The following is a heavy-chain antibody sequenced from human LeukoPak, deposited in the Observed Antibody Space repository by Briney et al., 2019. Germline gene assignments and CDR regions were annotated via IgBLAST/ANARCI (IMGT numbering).Heavy chain of an antibody. V-gene: IGHV4-59*12. D-gene: IGHD1-1*01. CDR2: IYYSGST. CDR3: ARDPIGLAVQLERRGAFDI. Sequence: SETLSLTCTVSGGSISSYYWSWIRQPPGKGLEWIGYIYYSGSTNYNPSLKSRVTISVDTSKNQFSLKLSSVTAADTAVYYCARDPIGLAVQLERRGAFDIWGQGTMVTVSS. CDR1: GGSISSYY. J-gene: IGHJ3*02.